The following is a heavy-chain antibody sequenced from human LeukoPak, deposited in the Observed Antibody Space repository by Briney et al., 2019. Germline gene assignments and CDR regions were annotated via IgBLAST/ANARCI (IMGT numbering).Heavy chain of an antibody. CDR3: ARVRVGAKDAFDI. D-gene: IGHD1-26*01. Sequence: PSQTLSLTCTVSGGSISSGDYYWSWIRQPPGKGLEWLGYIYYSGSTYYNPSLKSRVTISVDTSKNQFSLKLSSVTAADTAVYYCARVRVGAKDAFDIWGQGTMVTVSS. J-gene: IGHJ3*02. CDR2: IYYSGST. CDR1: GGSISSGDYY. V-gene: IGHV4-30-4*08.